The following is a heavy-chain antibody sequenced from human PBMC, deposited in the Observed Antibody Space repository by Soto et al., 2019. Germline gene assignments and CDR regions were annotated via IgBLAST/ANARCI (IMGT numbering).Heavy chain of an antibody. CDR3: AREAGSGSYYPEDF. Sequence: QVQLVQSGAEVKKPGASVKVSCKASGYTFTDYAITWVRQAPGQGLEWMGWISAYNGDTDYAQKFQGRVTMTTDTSTSTAYMELRSLSSDDTAVYYYAREAGSGSYYPEDFWGQGTLVTVSS. CDR1: GYTFTDYA. CDR2: ISAYNGDT. D-gene: IGHD1-26*01. J-gene: IGHJ4*02. V-gene: IGHV1-18*04.